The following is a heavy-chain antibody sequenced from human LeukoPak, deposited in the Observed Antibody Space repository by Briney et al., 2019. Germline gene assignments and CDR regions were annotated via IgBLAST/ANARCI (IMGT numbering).Heavy chain of an antibody. Sequence: SETLSLTCTVSGGSISSYYWSWIRQPPGKGLEWIGYIYYSGSTNYNPSLKSRVTISVDTSKNQFSLKLSSVTAADTAVYYCARVSYDSSGYYYRIPYYFDYWGQGTLVTVSS. CDR3: ARVSYDSSGYYYRIPYYFDY. D-gene: IGHD3-22*01. CDR2: IYYSGST. CDR1: GGSISSYY. V-gene: IGHV4-59*01. J-gene: IGHJ4*02.